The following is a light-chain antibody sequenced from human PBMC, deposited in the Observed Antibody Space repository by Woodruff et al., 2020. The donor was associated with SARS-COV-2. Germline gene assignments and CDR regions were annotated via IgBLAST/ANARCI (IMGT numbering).Light chain of an antibody. J-gene: IGLJ1*01. CDR3: TSYTSSSTPYV. Sequence: GVSNRFSGSKSGNTASLTISGLQAEDEADYYCTSYTSSSTPYVFGTGTKVTVL. V-gene: IGLV2-14*01.